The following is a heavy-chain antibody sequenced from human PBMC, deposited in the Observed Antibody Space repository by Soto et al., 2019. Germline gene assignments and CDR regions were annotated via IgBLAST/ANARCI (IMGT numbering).Heavy chain of an antibody. CDR2: IIPIFGTA. Sequence: QVQLVQSGAEVKKPGSSVKVSCKASGGTFSSYAISWVRQAPGQGLEWMGGIIPIFGTANYAQKFQRRVTITADESTSTAYMELSSLRSEDTAVYYCAIDGDCTNGVCPAYYFDYWGQGTLVTVSS. CDR1: GGTFSSYA. CDR3: AIDGDCTNGVCPAYYFDY. J-gene: IGHJ4*02. D-gene: IGHD2-8*01. V-gene: IGHV1-69*12.